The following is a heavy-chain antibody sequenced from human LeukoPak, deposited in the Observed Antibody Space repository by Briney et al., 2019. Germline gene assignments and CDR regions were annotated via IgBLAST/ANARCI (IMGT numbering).Heavy chain of an antibody. CDR2: IYTSGST. D-gene: IGHD4-11*01. J-gene: IGHJ4*02. Sequence: SQTLSLTCTVSGGSISSGSYYWSWIRQPAGKGLEWIGRIYTSGSTNYNPSLKSRVTISVDTSKNQFSLKLSSVTAADTAVYYWARMTPDYLMDYWGQGTLVTVSS. CDR3: ARMTPDYLMDY. V-gene: IGHV4-61*02. CDR1: GGSISSGSYY.